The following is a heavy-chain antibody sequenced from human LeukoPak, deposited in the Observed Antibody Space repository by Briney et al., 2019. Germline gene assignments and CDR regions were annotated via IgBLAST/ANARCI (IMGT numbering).Heavy chain of an antibody. Sequence: GGSLRLSCAASGFTFSSYAMHWVRQAPGKGLEWVAIISYDGSNKYYAESVKGRFTISRDNSKNTLYLQMNSLRAEDTAVYYCARDGSADPDFDYWGQGTLVTVSS. J-gene: IGHJ4*02. CDR2: ISYDGSNK. CDR1: GFTFSSYA. V-gene: IGHV3-30*04. CDR3: ARDGSADPDFDY.